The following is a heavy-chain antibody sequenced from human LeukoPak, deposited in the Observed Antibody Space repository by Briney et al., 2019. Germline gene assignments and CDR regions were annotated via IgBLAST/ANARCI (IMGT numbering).Heavy chain of an antibody. CDR3: ARDLIRYCSGGSCYSSNY. CDR2: ISAYNGST. Sequence: GASVKVSCTASGYTFTSYGISWVRQAPGQGLEWMGWISAYNGSTNYAQELQGRVTMTTDTSTSTAYMELRSLRSDDTAVYYCARDLIRYCSGGSCYSSNYWGQGTLVTVSS. CDR1: GYTFTSYG. V-gene: IGHV1-18*01. D-gene: IGHD2-15*01. J-gene: IGHJ4*02.